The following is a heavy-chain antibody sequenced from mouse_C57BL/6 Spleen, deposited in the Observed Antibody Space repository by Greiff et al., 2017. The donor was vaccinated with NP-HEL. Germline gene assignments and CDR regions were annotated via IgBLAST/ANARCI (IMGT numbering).Heavy chain of an antibody. V-gene: IGHV1-7*01. CDR3: ARAYYGSSHYYAMDY. J-gene: IGHJ4*01. CDR2: ISPGSGYT. CDR1: GYTFTSYW. D-gene: IGHD1-1*01. Sequence: VQLQQSGAGLAKPGASVKLSCTASGYTFTSYWMPWVQQRPGQGLEWVGYISPGSGYTKYNQKFKDKATFTADKSSSTAYMQLSSLTYEDSAVYCGARAYYGSSHYYAMDYWGQGTSVTVSS.